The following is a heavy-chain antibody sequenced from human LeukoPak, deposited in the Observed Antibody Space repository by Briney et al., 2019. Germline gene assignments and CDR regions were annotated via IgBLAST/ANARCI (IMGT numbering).Heavy chain of an antibody. D-gene: IGHD4-23*01. Sequence: SETLSLTCTVSGGSISSYYWSWIRQPPGQGLEWIGYIYYSGSTNYNPSLKSRVTISVDTSKNHFSLKLSSVTAADTAVYYCARGTDYGGYSGGDYWGQGTLVTVSS. J-gene: IGHJ4*02. CDR2: IYYSGST. V-gene: IGHV4-59*08. CDR1: GGSISSYY. CDR3: ARGTDYGGYSGGDY.